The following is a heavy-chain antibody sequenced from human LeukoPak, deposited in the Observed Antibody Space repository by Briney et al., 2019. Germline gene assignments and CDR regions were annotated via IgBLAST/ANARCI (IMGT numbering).Heavy chain of an antibody. D-gene: IGHD4-23*01. CDR2: ISSSSSYI. CDR3: AKGGYHGNAPGY. CDR1: GFTFSSYS. V-gene: IGHV3-21*01. Sequence: GGSLRLSCAASGFTFSSYSMNWVRQAPGKGLEWVSSISSSSSYIYYADSVKGRFTISRDNAKNSLYLQMNSLRAEDTAVYYCAKGGYHGNAPGYWGQGTLVTVSS. J-gene: IGHJ4*02.